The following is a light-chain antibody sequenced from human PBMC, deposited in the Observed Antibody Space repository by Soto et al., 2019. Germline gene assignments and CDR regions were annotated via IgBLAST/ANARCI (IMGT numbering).Light chain of an antibody. CDR2: DAS. CDR1: QSVDSK. V-gene: IGKV3-11*01. CDR3: QKRSTWPQVT. J-gene: IGKJ5*01. Sequence: EIALTKSAGTLYLCTGERATSYFRASQSVDSKLAWFQQKPGQAPRLLIYDASERATGIPDRVSGRGSGTDFTLTIRRLEPEDFAVYYCQKRSTWPQVTLGTGQRLELK.